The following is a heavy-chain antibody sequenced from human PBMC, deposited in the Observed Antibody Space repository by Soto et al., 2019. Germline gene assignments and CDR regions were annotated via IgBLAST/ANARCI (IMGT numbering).Heavy chain of an antibody. J-gene: IGHJ5*02. CDR2: IYPADSDT. V-gene: IGHV5-51*01. D-gene: IGHD6-13*01. CDR1: GYSFANYW. CDR3: VRRVQQRDDFFDP. Sequence: EVQLVQSGAELKKPGESLKISCQASGYSFANYWIAWVRQMPGKGLEWVGIIYPADSDTKYSPSFRGQVTISADKSISTAYLQWNSLKASDTAIYYCVRRVQQRDDFFDPRGQGTLVTVSS.